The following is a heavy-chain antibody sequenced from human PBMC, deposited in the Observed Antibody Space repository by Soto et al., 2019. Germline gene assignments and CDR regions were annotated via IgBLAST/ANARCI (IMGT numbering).Heavy chain of an antibody. Sequence: QVQLQESGPGLVKPSQTLSLTCTVSGGSISSGGYYWSWIRQHPGKGLEWIGYIYYSGSTYYNPSLKSRVTISVDTSKSKFSLKLSSVTAADTAVYYCARGTNLVRYLDPVGSFDYWGQGTLVTVSS. CDR3: ARGTNLVRYLDPVGSFDY. V-gene: IGHV4-31*03. D-gene: IGHD3-9*01. CDR1: GGSISSGGYY. J-gene: IGHJ4*02. CDR2: IYYSGST.